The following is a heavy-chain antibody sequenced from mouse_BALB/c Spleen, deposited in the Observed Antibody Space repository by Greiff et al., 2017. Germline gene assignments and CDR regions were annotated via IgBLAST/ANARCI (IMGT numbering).Heavy chain of an antibody. CDR1: GFTFSSYA. J-gene: IGHJ3*01. Sequence: EVHLVESGGGLVKPGGSLKLSCAASGFTFSSYAMSWVRQSPEKRLEWVAEISSGGSYTYYPDTVTGRFTISRDNAKNTLYLEMSSLRSEDTAMYYCARGGSKPFAYWGQGTLVTVSA. CDR3: ARGGSKPFAY. CDR2: ISSGGSYT. V-gene: IGHV5-9-4*01.